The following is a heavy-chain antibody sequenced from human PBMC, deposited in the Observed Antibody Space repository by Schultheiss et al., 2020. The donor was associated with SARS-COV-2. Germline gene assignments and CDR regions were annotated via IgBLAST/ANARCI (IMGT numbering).Heavy chain of an antibody. D-gene: IGHD6-6*01. J-gene: IGHJ3*02. Sequence: SETLSLTCAVYGGSFSGYYWSWIRQPAGKGLEWIGRIYISGSTNYNPSLKSRVTMSVDSSKNQFSLKLNSVTAADTAVYYCARSEYGVSSAFDMWGQGTMVTVSS. CDR2: IYISGST. CDR1: GGSFSGYY. V-gene: IGHV4-59*10. CDR3: ARSEYGVSSAFDM.